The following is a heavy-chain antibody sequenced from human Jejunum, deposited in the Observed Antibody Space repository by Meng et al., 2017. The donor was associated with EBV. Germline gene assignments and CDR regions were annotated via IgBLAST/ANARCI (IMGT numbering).Heavy chain of an antibody. CDR1: GDSITRGAYL. J-gene: IGHJ4*02. V-gene: IGHV4-30-2*01. CDR2: IYHIGST. CDR3: ARGGPDFGDYVPFDY. D-gene: IGHD4-17*01. Sequence: QLRLPEYGSVLGKPSQTLPLTCAVSGDSITRGAYLWSWIRQPPGKGLEWIGNIYHIGSTYYNPSLKSRVTISVDRSKNQFSLKLTSVTAADTAVYYCARGGPDFGDYVPFDYWGQGTLVTVSS.